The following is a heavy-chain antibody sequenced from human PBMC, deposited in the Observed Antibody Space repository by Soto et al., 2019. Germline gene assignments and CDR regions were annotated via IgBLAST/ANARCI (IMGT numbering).Heavy chain of an antibody. V-gene: IGHV4-61*01. J-gene: IGHJ6*02. CDR2: IYYSGST. CDR1: GGSVSSGSYY. D-gene: IGHD2-2*01. CDR3: ARAGIVPAALGYYGMDV. Sequence: QVQLQESGPGLVKPSETLSLTCTVSGGSVSSGSYYLSWIRQPPGKGLEWIGYIYYSGSTNYNPSLKSRVTISVDTSKNQFSLKLSSVTAADTAVYYCARAGIVPAALGYYGMDVWAQGTTVTVSS.